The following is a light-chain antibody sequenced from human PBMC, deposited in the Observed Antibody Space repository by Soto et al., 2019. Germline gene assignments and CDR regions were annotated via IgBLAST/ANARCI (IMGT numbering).Light chain of an antibody. CDR1: RSVSSY. J-gene: IGKJ5*01. V-gene: IGKV3-11*01. CDR3: QQHTNWPSST. CDR2: DAS. Sequence: EVVLTQSPATLSLSPGERATLSCRASRSVSSYLAWYQQKPGQAPRLLISDASNRATGIPARFSGSGSGTDFTLTISSREPEDFSVYYYQQHTNWPSSTFGQGTRLE.